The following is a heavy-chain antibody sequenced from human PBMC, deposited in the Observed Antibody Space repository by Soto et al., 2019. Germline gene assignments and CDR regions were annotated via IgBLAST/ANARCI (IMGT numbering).Heavy chain of an antibody. V-gene: IGHV3-23*01. CDR2: CSASDFST. CDR1: GFPLNTYA. CDR3: SYDSGLSEFGVLIHAFDA. D-gene: IGHD3-3*01. Sequence: PGXSLRLPCKASGFPLNTYAMTWVRHHPGQGLEWVSTCSASDFSTYYSDSVKGRFTISRDNSKNTLYLQMNSLTAEDTAVYYCSYDSGLSEFGVLIHAFDAWVQGSRVTVSS. J-gene: IGHJ3*01.